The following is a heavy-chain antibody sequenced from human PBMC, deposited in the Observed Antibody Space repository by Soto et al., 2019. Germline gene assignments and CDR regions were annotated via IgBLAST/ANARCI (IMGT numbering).Heavy chain of an antibody. Sequence: GASVKVSCKASGYTFNSYYLHWVRQAPGQGLEWMGNINPSGGSTNYAQKFQGRVTMTGDTPTRTVYMELSSLRSEDTAVYYCARRARGYTFGFYFDYWGQGTVVTVSS. D-gene: IGHD5-18*01. V-gene: IGHV1-46*02. CDR2: INPSGGST. J-gene: IGHJ4*02. CDR3: ARRARGYTFGFYFDY. CDR1: GYTFNSYY.